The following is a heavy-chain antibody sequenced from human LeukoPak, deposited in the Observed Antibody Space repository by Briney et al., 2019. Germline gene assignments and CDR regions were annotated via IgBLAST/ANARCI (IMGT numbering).Heavy chain of an antibody. V-gene: IGHV3-30*18. D-gene: IGHD2-2*01. J-gene: IGHJ4*02. CDR3: AKAPLRDQLLSSDY. Sequence: PGGSLRLSCAASGFTFSSYGMHWVRQAPGKGLEWVAVISYDGSNKYYADSVKGRFTISRDNSKNTLYLQMNSLRAEDTAVYYCAKAPLRDQLLSSDYWGQGTLVTVSS. CDR2: ISYDGSNK. CDR1: GFTFSSYG.